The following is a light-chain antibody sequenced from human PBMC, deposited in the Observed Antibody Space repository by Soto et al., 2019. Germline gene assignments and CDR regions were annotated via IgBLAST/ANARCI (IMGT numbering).Light chain of an antibody. Sequence: QSALTQPPSASGSPGQSVTISCTGISSDVGGYNYVSWYQQHPGKAPKLMIYEVIKRPSGVPDRFSGSKSGNTASLTVSGLQTEDEADYYCSSYAGSNNLGVFGGGTKVTVL. CDR3: SSYAGSNNLGV. V-gene: IGLV2-8*01. J-gene: IGLJ2*01. CDR1: SSDVGGYNY. CDR2: EVI.